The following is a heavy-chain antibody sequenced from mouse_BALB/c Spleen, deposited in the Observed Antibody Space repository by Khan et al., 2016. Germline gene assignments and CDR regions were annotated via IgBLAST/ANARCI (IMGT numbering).Heavy chain of an antibody. J-gene: IGHJ2*01. CDR1: GFTLSSYA. Sequence: EVELVESGGGLVKPGGSLKLSCAASGFTLSSYAMSWVRQTPEKRLEWVASISSGGNTFYPDSLKGRFTISRDNARNILYLQMSSLRSEDTAMYYCTRGLTTVFAYFYYWGQGTTLTVSS. CDR3: TRGLTTVFAYFYY. V-gene: IGHV5-6-5*01. CDR2: ISSGGNT. D-gene: IGHD1-1*01.